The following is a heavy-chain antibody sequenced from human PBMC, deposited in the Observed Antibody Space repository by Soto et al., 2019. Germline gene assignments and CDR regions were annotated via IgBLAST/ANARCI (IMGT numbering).Heavy chain of an antibody. CDR1: GYTLASHY. CDR3: AREHLYYFDY. D-gene: IGHD3-3*02. CDR2: VNPDGGWT. Sequence: ASVKVSCKASGYTLASHYMHWVRQAPGQGLEWMGLVNPDGGWTPYAQKLQGRLTVTRDTSTSTVYMELSSLRSEDTAVYYCAREHLYYFDYWGQGTLVTVPS. J-gene: IGHJ4*02. V-gene: IGHV1-46*04.